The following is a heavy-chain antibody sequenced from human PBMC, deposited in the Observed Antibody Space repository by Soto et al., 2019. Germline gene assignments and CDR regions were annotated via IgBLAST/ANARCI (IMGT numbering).Heavy chain of an antibody. J-gene: IGHJ6*02. V-gene: IGHV1-18*01. Sequence: ASVKVSCKASGYTFTSYGISWVRQAPGQGLEWMGWIDAYNGKTYYEQKLQGRVTMTTDTSTSTAYMELRSLRSDDTALYYCARAITSGAVLNGMDVWGQGTTVTVSS. CDR1: GYTFTSYG. D-gene: IGHD3-16*01. CDR3: ARAITSGAVLNGMDV. CDR2: IDAYNGKT.